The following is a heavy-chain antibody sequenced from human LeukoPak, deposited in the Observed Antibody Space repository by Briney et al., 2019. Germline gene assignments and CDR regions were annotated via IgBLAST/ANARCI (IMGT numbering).Heavy chain of an antibody. V-gene: IGHV3-53*01. J-gene: IGHJ4*02. CDR1: GFTVSSNS. D-gene: IGHD5-18*01. Sequence: PGGSLRLSCTVSGFTVSSNSMSWVRQAPGKGLEWVSFIYSDNTHYADSVKGRFTISRDNAKNSLYLQMNSLRAEDTAVYYCARDEGQLWPLDYWGQGTLVTVSS. CDR2: IYSDNT. CDR3: ARDEGQLWPLDY.